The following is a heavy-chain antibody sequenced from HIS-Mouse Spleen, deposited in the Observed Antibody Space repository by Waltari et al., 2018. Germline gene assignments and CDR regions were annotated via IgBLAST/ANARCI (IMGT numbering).Heavy chain of an antibody. Sequence: QVQLQQSGPGLVKPSQTLSLTCAISGDSLPSNSATWHWIRQSPSRGLEWLGRTYYRSKWYNDYAVSVKSRITINPDTSKNQFSLKLSSVTAADTAVYYCARAPPLPGYWGQGTLVTVSS. CDR1: GDSLPSNSAT. V-gene: IGHV6-1*01. J-gene: IGHJ4*02. CDR3: ARAPPLPGY. CDR2: TYYRSKWYN.